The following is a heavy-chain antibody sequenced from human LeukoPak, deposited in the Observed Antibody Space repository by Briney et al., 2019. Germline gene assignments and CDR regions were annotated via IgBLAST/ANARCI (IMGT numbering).Heavy chain of an antibody. J-gene: IGHJ4*02. Sequence: SQTLSLTCAISGDSVSSNSAAWNWIRQSPSRGLEWLGRTYYRSKWYNDYAVSVKSRITINPDTSKNQFSLQLNSVTPEDTAVYYCARGRKYDILTGYSYDYWGQGTLVTVSS. CDR2: TYYRSKWYN. V-gene: IGHV6-1*01. CDR3: ARGRKYDILTGYSYDY. D-gene: IGHD3-9*01. CDR1: GDSVSSNSAA.